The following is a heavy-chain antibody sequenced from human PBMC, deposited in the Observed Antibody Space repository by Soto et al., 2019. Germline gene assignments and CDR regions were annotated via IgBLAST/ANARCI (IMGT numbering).Heavy chain of an antibody. CDR2: VNHRGST. V-gene: IGHV4-34*01. Sequence: QVQLQQWGAGLLKPSETLSLTCAVYGRSFSNPYFYWSWIRQPPGKGLEWIGEVNHRGSTNYTPSLKSRVTISLDTSKNHFSLRLTSLTAADTALYYCASPDSSGWYFDDWGQGTLVTVSS. J-gene: IGHJ4*02. CDR3: ASPDSSGWYFDD. CDR1: GRSFSNPYFY. D-gene: IGHD6-19*01.